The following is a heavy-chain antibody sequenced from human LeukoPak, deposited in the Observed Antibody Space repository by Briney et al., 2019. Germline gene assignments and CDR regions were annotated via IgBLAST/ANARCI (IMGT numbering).Heavy chain of an antibody. D-gene: IGHD3-10*01. J-gene: IGHJ4*02. CDR3: ARGRITMVRGVQYYFDY. V-gene: IGHV4-31*03. Sequence: SETLSLTCTVSGGSISSGNYYWSWIRQHPGKGLEWIGYICYSGGTYYNPSLKSRVTISVDTSKNQFSLKLSSVTAADTAVYYCARGRITMVRGVQYYFDYWGQGTLVTVSS. CDR1: GGSISSGNYY. CDR2: ICYSGGT.